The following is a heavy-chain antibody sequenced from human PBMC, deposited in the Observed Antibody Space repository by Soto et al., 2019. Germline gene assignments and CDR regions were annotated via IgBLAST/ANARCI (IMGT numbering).Heavy chain of an antibody. Sequence: GGSLRLSCTASGFTFGDYAMSWFRQAPGKGLEWVGFIRSKAYGGTTEYAASVKGRFTISRDDSKSIAYLKMNSLKTEDTAVYYCTRETFGLNYYYYGMDVWGQGTTVTVSS. V-gene: IGHV3-49*03. J-gene: IGHJ6*02. D-gene: IGHD3-3*01. CDR3: TRETFGLNYYYYGMDV. CDR2: IRSKAYGGTT. CDR1: GFTFGDYA.